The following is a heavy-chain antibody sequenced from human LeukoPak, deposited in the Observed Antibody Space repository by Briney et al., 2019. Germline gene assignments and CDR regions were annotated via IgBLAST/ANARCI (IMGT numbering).Heavy chain of an antibody. V-gene: IGHV3-74*01. J-gene: IGHJ4*02. Sequence: GGSLRLSCAASGFTFSSYWMHWVRQAPGKGLVWVSRINSDGSSTSYADSVKGRFTISRDNSKNTLYLQMNSLRAEDTAVYYCARPYYYDSSGYDYWGQGTLVTVSS. D-gene: IGHD3-22*01. CDR2: INSDGSST. CDR1: GFTFSSYW. CDR3: ARPYYYDSSGYDY.